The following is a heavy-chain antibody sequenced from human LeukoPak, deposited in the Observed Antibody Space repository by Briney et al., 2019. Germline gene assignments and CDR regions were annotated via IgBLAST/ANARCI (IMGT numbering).Heavy chain of an antibody. D-gene: IGHD3-22*01. Sequence: PGGSLRLSCAASGFTFSSYALSWVRQAPGKGLEWVSGISGGGSSTYYADSVKGRFTISRDHSKNTLYLQMNSLRAEDTAVYFCALYSILRTYYYDSSGYFLYWGQGTLVTVSS. CDR3: ALYSILRTYYYDSSGYFLY. V-gene: IGHV3-23*01. J-gene: IGHJ4*02. CDR1: GFTFSSYA. CDR2: ISGGGSST.